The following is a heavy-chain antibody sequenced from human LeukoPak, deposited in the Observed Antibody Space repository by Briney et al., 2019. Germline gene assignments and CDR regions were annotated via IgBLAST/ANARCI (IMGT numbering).Heavy chain of an antibody. CDR1: GDSITSSDHY. CDR3: ARHLYYSASAFWYIDL. V-gene: IGHV4-39*01. Sequence: PSETLSLTCTLSGDSITSSDHYWVWIRQSPGMGLEWIGSVSQSGNTYYRSSLKSLVTVSIDTSKNEFSLILTSVTAADTAQYYCARHLYYSASAFWYIDLWGRGTLVIVSP. D-gene: IGHD3-10*01. CDR2: VSQSGNT. J-gene: IGHJ2*01.